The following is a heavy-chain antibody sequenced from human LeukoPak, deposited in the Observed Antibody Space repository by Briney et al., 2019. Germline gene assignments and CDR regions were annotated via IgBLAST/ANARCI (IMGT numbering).Heavy chain of an antibody. D-gene: IGHD3-3*01. CDR2: IRSKAYGGTT. Sequence: GGSLRLSCTASGFTFGDYAMSWFRQAPGKGLEWVGFIRSKAYGGTTEYAASVKGRFTISRDDSKSIAYLQMNSLKTEDTAVYYCTRANARYDSWSGPEGFWFDPWGQGTLVTVSS. CDR1: GFTFGDYA. J-gene: IGHJ5*02. V-gene: IGHV3-49*03. CDR3: TRANARYDSWSGPEGFWFDP.